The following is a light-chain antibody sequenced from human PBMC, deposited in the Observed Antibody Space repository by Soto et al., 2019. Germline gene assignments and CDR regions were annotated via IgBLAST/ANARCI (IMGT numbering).Light chain of an antibody. CDR3: QQYNSYTWT. CDR2: DAS. CDR1: QSISSW. J-gene: IGKJ1*01. V-gene: IGKV1-5*01. Sequence: DIQRTQSPSTLSASVGDRVTITCLASQSISSWLAWYQQKPGKAPKLLIYDASSLESGVPSRFSGSGSATEFTLTISSLQPDDFATYYCQQYNSYTWTFGQGTKGDI.